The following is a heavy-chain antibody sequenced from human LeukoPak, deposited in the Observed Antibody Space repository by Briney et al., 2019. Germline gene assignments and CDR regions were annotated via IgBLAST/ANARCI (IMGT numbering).Heavy chain of an antibody. CDR2: IYYSGST. D-gene: IGHD6-13*01. CDR3: ARDALGSPDGMDV. Sequence: SETLSLTCTVSGGSISNSYWSWIRQPPGKGLEWIGYIYYSGSTDYNPSLTSRVTISLDTSKNQFSLKLSSVTAADTAVYYCARDALGSPDGMDVWGHGTTVTVSS. V-gene: IGHV4-4*08. J-gene: IGHJ6*02. CDR1: GGSISNSY.